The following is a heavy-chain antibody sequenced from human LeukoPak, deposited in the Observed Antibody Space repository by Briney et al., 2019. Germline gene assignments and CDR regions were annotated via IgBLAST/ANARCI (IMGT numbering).Heavy chain of an antibody. D-gene: IGHD6-6*01. V-gene: IGHV4-34*01. J-gene: IGHJ4*02. CDR2: INHSGST. CDR1: GGSFSGYY. Sequence: SETLSLTCAVYGGSFSGYYWSWSRQPPGKGLEWIGEINHSGSTNYNPSLKSRVTISVDTSKNQFSLKLSSVTAADTAVYYCARDVPFWDWGQGTLVTVSS. CDR3: ARDVPFWD.